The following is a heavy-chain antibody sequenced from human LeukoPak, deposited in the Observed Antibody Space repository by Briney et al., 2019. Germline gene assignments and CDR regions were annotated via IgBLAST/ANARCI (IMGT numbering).Heavy chain of an antibody. V-gene: IGHV1-24*01. CDR1: GYTLTELS. D-gene: IGHD6-13*01. J-gene: IGHJ4*02. CDR3: ATLQAAGTGIDY. CDR2: FDPEDGET. Sequence: ASVNVSCKVSGYTLTELSMHWVRQAPGKGLEWMGGFDPEDGETIYAQKFQGRVTMTEDTSTDTAYMELSSLRSEDTAVYYCATLQAAGTGIDYWGQGTLVTVSS.